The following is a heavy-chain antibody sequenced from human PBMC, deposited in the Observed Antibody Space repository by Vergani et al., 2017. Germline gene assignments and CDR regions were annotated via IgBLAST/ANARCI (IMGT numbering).Heavy chain of an antibody. Sequence: QVQLVQSGAEVKKPGASVKVSSKASGYTFTGYYMHRVRQAPGQGLEWMGWINPNSGGTNYAQKFQGRVTMTRDTSISTAYMELSRLRSDDTAVYFCARGTRKGVVPAAIPNFDYWGQGTLVTVSS. V-gene: IGHV1-2*02. CDR1: GYTFTGYY. CDR3: ARGTRKGVVPAAIPNFDY. J-gene: IGHJ4*02. CDR2: INPNSGGT. D-gene: IGHD2-2*01.